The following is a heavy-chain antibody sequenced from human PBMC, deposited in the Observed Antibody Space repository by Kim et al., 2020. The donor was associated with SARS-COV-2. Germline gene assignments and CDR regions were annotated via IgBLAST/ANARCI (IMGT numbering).Heavy chain of an antibody. Sequence: GGSLRLSCAASGFTFSGSNMNWVRQVPGKGLEWISYISSGSGVVHYADSVKGRFTISRDNAKNSLYLQMNSLGDEDTAVYYCATKIVGTTWHYFDSWGQG. CDR3: ATKIVGTTWHYFDS. D-gene: IGHD1-26*01. CDR1: GFTFSGSN. J-gene: IGHJ4*02. CDR2: ISSGSGVV. V-gene: IGHV3-48*02.